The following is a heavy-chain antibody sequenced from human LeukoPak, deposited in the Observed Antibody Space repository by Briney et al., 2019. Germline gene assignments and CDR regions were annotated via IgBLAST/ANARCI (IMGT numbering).Heavy chain of an antibody. D-gene: IGHD1-26*01. V-gene: IGHV4-61*01. Sequence: SETLSLTCTVSDYSITTAYYWSWIRQPPGKGLEWIGYIYYSGSTNYNPSLKSRVTISVDTSKNQFSLKLSSVTAADTAVYYCARVGWELLSHAFDIWGQGTMVTVSS. J-gene: IGHJ3*02. CDR1: DYSITTAYY. CDR2: IYYSGST. CDR3: ARVGWELLSHAFDI.